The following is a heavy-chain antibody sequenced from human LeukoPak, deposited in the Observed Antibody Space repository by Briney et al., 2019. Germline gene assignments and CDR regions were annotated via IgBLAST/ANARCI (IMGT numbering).Heavy chain of an antibody. CDR1: GGSISSSSYY. CDR3: ARITYSYGSLGGDY. D-gene: IGHD5-18*01. CDR2: IYYSGST. J-gene: IGHJ4*02. V-gene: IGHV4-39*07. Sequence: SETLSLTCTVSGGSISSSSYYWGWIRQPPGKGLEWIGSIYYSGSTYYNPSLKRRVTMSVDTSKKQFSLKLRSVTAADTAVYYCARITYSYGSLGGDYWGQGTLVTVSS.